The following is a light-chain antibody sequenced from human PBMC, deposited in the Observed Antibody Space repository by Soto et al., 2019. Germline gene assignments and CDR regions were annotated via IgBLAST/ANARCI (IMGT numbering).Light chain of an antibody. V-gene: IGKV3-11*01. Sequence: IVLTQSPASLSLSPGDRATLSCGASQDISTYLAWYQQKPGQAPRLFIYDTFNRASDAPDRFSGSGSGTVFTLTITNVAPEDSAIYYCQQRSSWPLTFGGWTRVEIK. CDR1: QDISTY. J-gene: IGKJ4*01. CDR2: DTF. CDR3: QQRSSWPLT.